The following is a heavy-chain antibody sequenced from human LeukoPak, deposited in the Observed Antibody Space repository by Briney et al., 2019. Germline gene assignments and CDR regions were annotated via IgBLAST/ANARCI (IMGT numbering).Heavy chain of an antibody. J-gene: IGHJ5*02. V-gene: IGHV4-39*07. CDR1: GGSISSYY. CDR3: ARAALYCSSTSCYAGYGWFDP. CDR2: IYYSGST. Sequence: SETLSLTCTVSGGSISSYYWGWIRQPPGKGLEWIGSIYYSGSTYYNPSLKSRVTISVDTSKNQFSLKLSSVTAADTAVYYCARAALYCSSTSCYAGYGWFDPWGQGTLVTVSS. D-gene: IGHD2-2*01.